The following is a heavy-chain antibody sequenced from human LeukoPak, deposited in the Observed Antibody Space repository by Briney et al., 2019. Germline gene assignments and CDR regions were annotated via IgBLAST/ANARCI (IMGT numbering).Heavy chain of an antibody. CDR3: ARTPRTPYYGMDV. V-gene: IGHV4-59*01. Sequence: KPSETLSLTCTVSGGSISSYYWSWIRQPPGKGLEWIGYIYYSGSTNYNPSPKSRVTISVDTSKNQFSLKLSSVTAADTAVYYCARTPRTPYYGMDVWGKGTTVTVSS. J-gene: IGHJ6*04. D-gene: IGHD2-15*01. CDR2: IYYSGST. CDR1: GGSISSYY.